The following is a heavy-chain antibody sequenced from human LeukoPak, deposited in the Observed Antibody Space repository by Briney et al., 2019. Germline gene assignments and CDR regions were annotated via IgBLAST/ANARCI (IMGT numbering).Heavy chain of an antibody. CDR2: IWFDGSNK. Sequence: GGSLRLSCAASGFTFSSFGMHWVRQAPGKGLEWVAIIWFDGSNKYYADSVTGRFTVSRDNSKNTLSLQMNSLRAEHTAVYYCAKDWGTSGTTGWMFDYWGQGTLVTVSS. CDR3: AKDWGTSGTTGWMFDY. V-gene: IGHV3-33*06. J-gene: IGHJ4*02. CDR1: GFTFSSFG. D-gene: IGHD1-1*01.